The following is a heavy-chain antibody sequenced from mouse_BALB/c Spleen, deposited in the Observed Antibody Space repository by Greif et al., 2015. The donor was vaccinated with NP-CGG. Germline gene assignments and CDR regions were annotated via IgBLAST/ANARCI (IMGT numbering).Heavy chain of an antibody. CDR2: IYPGGGYT. CDR3: ARGGGNYAYYFDY. J-gene: IGHJ2*01. D-gene: IGHD2-1*01. V-gene: IGHV1-63*02. CDR1: GYTFTNYW. Sequence: VQLQHSGAELVRPGTSVKISCKATGYTFTNYWLGWVKQRPGHGLEWIGDIYPGGGYTNYNEKFKGKATLTADTSSSTAYMQLSSLTSEDSAVYFCARGGGNYAYYFDYWGQGTTLTVSS.